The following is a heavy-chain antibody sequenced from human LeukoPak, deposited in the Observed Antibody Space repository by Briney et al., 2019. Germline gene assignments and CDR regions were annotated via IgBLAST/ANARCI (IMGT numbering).Heavy chain of an antibody. CDR3: ATVVTYYYDSSGYPFVY. D-gene: IGHD3-22*01. V-gene: IGHV1-24*01. J-gene: IGHJ4*02. Sequence: ASVKVSCKVSGYTLTELSMHWVRQAPGKGLEWMGGFDPEDGETIYAQKFQGRVTMTEDTSTDTAYMELSSLRSEDTAVYCCATVVTYYYDSSGYPFVYWGQGTLVTVSS. CDR1: GYTLTELS. CDR2: FDPEDGET.